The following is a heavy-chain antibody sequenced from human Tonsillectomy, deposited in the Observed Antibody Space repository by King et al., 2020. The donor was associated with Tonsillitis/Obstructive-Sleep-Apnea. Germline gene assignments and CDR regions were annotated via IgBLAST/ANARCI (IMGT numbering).Heavy chain of an antibody. CDR1: GGSVSSGSYY. V-gene: IGHV4-61*01. Sequence: QLQESGPGLVKPSETLSLTCTVSGGSVSSGSYYWSWIRQPPGKGLEWIGYIYYSGSTNYNPSLKSRVTISVETSKNPCSLKLSSVTAAGTAVYYCAGERARNPCSGGSCCSRWYFDLWGRGTLVTVSS. CDR3: AGERARNPCSGGSCCSRWYFDL. J-gene: IGHJ2*01. CDR2: IYYSGST. D-gene: IGHD2-15*01.